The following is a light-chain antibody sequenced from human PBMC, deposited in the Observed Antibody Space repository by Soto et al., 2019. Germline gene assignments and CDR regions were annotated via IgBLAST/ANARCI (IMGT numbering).Light chain of an antibody. Sequence: DIQLTQSRSTLSASVGDRVTITCRASQTIITWLAWYQQKPGKAPKLLISNASSLESGVPSRFSGSGSGTEFTLTINSLQPDDSATYYCQQYHVFSWTFGQGTKVEIE. V-gene: IGKV1-5*03. CDR3: QQYHVFSWT. CDR2: NAS. CDR1: QTIITW. J-gene: IGKJ1*01.